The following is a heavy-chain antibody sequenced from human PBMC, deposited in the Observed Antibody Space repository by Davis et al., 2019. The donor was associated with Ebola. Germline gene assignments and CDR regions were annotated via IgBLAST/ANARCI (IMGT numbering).Heavy chain of an antibody. CDR1: GGSISSYY. D-gene: IGHD6-19*01. CDR2: IYYSGST. J-gene: IGHJ4*02. CDR3: ARVWPPGIAVAGTKSKAPHYFDY. V-gene: IGHV4-59*12. Sequence: PSETLSLTCTVSGGSISSYYWSWIRQPPGKGLEWIGYIYYSGSTYYNPSLKSRVTISVDTSKNQFSLKLSSVTAADTAVYYCARVWPPGIAVAGTKSKAPHYFDYWGQGTLVTVSS.